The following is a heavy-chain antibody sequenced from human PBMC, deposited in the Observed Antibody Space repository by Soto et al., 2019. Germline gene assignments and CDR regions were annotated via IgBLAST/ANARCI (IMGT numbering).Heavy chain of an antibody. Sequence: SETLSLTCTVSGGSISSSSYYWGWIRQPPGKGLEWIGSIYYSGSTYYNPSLKSRVTISVDTSKNQFSLKLSSVTAADTAVYYCARSVYYDFWSGYSGFDFDYWGQGTLVTVSS. CDR3: ARSVYYDFWSGYSGFDFDY. V-gene: IGHV4-39*01. CDR1: GGSISSSSYY. D-gene: IGHD3-3*01. J-gene: IGHJ4*02. CDR2: IYYSGST.